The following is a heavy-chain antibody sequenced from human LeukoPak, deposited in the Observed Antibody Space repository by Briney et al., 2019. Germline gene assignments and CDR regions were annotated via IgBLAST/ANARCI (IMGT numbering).Heavy chain of an antibody. CDR1: GGSFSGYY. D-gene: IGHD3-22*01. V-gene: IGHV4-34*01. J-gene: IGHJ4*02. CDR3: ARAGFDSRLAFDY. Sequence: SETLSLTCAVYGGSFSGYYWSWIRQPPGKGLEWIGEINHSGSTNYNPSLKSRVTVSVDTSKNQFSLKLSSVTAADTAVYYCARAGFDSRLAFDYWGQGTLVTVSS. CDR2: INHSGST.